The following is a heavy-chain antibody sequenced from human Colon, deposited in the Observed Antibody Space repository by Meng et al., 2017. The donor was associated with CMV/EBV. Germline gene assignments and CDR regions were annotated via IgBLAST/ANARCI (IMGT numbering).Heavy chain of an antibody. V-gene: IGHV3-30*02. D-gene: IGHD2/OR15-2a*01. Sequence: GGSLRLSCTASGFNFIAYGMHWVRQAPGKGLEWLSFTRYDGSDTYYADSVKGRFNVSRDNSQNTLYLQMNSLRVEDSAVYYCAKAHDIVISRGMDVWGQGTTVTVSS. CDR3: AKAHDIVISRGMDV. CDR1: GFNFIAYG. J-gene: IGHJ6*02. CDR2: TRYDGSDT.